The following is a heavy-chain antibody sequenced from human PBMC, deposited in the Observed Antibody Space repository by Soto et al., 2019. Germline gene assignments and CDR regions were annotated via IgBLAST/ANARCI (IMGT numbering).Heavy chain of an antibody. CDR2: FILFFGTA. Sequence: ASVKVSCKASGGTFSSYAISWVRQAPGQGLDWFGGFILFFGTANYAQKFQGRVTITADDSTSTVYLELSSLISEDTAVFFFARESRYCSGGSCYFLPGIDYWGQGTLVTVSS. CDR1: GGTFSSYA. CDR3: ARESRYCSGGSCYFLPGIDY. D-gene: IGHD2-15*01. V-gene: IGHV1-69*13. J-gene: IGHJ4*02.